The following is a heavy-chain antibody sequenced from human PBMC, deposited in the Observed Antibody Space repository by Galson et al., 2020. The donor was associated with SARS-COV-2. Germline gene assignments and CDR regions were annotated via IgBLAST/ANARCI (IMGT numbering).Heavy chain of an antibody. D-gene: IGHD6-19*01. V-gene: IGHV4-39*07. Sequence: SETLSLTCTVSGDPINRSTYYWAWIRQPPGKGLEWIGSLYSSGGTSYTPNLQSRVSISADTSRSQISLTLTSVTAADTAVYYCAREGGSGSSAQAGYFDLWGRGTLVTVSS. CDR3: AREGGSGSSAQAGYFDL. CDR2: LYSSGGT. J-gene: IGHJ2*01. CDR1: GDPINRSTYY.